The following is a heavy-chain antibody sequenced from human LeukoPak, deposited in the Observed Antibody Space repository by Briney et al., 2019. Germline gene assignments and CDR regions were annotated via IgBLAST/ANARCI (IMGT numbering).Heavy chain of an antibody. CDR3: ARTQTGAGYNLPWGLDS. J-gene: IGHJ4*02. CDR2: IYPCDSDT. V-gene: IGHV5-51*01. D-gene: IGHD5-24*01. Sequence: GESLKISCKGSGYSFTSYWIGGVGQVRGKGRDWMGIIYPCDSDTRYSPSFQGQVTISAHNSISTAYLQWRSLQEPDTAIYSCARTQTGAGYNLPWGLDSWGQGTLVTVSS. CDR1: GYSFTSYW.